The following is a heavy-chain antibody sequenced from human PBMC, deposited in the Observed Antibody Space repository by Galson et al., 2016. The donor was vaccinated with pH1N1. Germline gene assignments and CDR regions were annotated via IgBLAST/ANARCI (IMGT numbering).Heavy chain of an antibody. V-gene: IGHV1-69*11. Sequence: SVKVSCKASGGIFRSYAINWVRQAPGQGLEWMGRIMAIVGTVNYAQKLQGRVTITADESTSTVYMEMSSLRSEDTAGYYCARCDSYCSCHGSFEYWGQGTLVTVSS. CDR3: ARCDSYCSCHGSFEY. CDR1: GGIFRSYA. J-gene: IGHJ4*02. CDR2: IMAIVGTV. D-gene: IGHD2-2*01.